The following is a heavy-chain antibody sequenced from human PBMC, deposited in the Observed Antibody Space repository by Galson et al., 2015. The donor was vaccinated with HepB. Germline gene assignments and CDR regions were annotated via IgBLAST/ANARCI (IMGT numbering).Heavy chain of an antibody. V-gene: IGHV1-69*02. CDR2: IIPILGIA. J-gene: IGHJ5*02. CDR1: GGTFSSYT. CDR3: ASYRYYDSSGYFWFDP. D-gene: IGHD3-22*01. Sequence: SVKVSCKASGGTFSSYTISWVRQAPGQGLEWMGRIIPILGIANYAQKFQGRVTITADKSTSTAYMELSSLRSEDTAVYYCASYRYYDSSGYFWFDPWGQGTLVTVSS.